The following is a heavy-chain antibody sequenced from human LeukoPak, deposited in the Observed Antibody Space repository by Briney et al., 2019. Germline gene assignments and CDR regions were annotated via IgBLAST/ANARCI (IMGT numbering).Heavy chain of an antibody. CDR3: VKHSSSWYWFDP. J-gene: IGHJ5*02. CDR1: GFTFSSYA. Sequence: GGSLRLSCAASGFTFSSYAMSWVRQAPGKGLEWVAAISGSGGNTYYADSVKGRFTISRHNSKTTLYLQMNSLRGDDTAVYYCVKHSSSWYWFDPWGQGTLVTVSS. V-gene: IGHV3-23*01. D-gene: IGHD6-13*01. CDR2: ISGSGGNT.